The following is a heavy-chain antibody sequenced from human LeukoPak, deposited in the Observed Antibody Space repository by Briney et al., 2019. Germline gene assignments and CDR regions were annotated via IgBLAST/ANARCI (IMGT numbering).Heavy chain of an antibody. Sequence: PSQTLSLTCTVSGASISSGDYYWSWIRQPPGKGLEWIGYIYYSGSTYYNPSLKSRVTISVDTSKNQLSLRLSSVTAADTAVYYCARDLTASDAFDIWGQGTMVTVSS. J-gene: IGHJ3*02. V-gene: IGHV4-30-4*08. CDR2: IYYSGST. CDR3: ARDLTASDAFDI. D-gene: IGHD2-21*02. CDR1: GASISSGDYY.